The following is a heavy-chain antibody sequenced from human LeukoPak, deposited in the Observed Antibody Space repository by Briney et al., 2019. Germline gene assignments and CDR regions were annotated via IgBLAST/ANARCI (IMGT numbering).Heavy chain of an antibody. Sequence: SETLSLTCAVYGGSFSGYYWSWIRQPPGKGLEWIGEINHSGSTNYNPSLKSRVTISVDTSKNQFSLKLSSVTAADTAVYYCARRGGSHRPNFQHWGQGTLVTVSS. J-gene: IGHJ1*01. CDR2: INHSGST. D-gene: IGHD1-26*01. CDR1: GGSFSGYY. CDR3: ARRGGSHRPNFQH. V-gene: IGHV4-34*01.